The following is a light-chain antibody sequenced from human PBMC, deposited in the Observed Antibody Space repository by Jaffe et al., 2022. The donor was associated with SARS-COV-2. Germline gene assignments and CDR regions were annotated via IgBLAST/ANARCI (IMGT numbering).Light chain of an antibody. J-gene: IGKJ5*01. CDR2: GAS. CDR3: QQYNNWPIT. Sequence: EIVMTQSPATLSVSPGERATLSCRASQSIGSNLINWFQQKPGQAPRLLIYGASTRATGIPARFSGSGSGTEFTLTISSLQSEDFAVYYCQQYNNWPITFGQGTRLEVK. CDR1: QSIGSN. V-gene: IGKV3-15*01.